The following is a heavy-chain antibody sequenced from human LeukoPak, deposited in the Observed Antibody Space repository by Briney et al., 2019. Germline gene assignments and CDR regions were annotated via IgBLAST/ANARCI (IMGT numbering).Heavy chain of an antibody. J-gene: IGHJ4*02. Sequence: PGVSLRLSCAASESTFCNAWMNWVRQAPGKGPEWVGRIKSKNDGGTTDYAAPVKDRFTISRDDSKNTLYLQMNSLKIEDTAVYYCLLLGYCSGSDCYPDYWGQGTLVTVSS. CDR1: ESTFCNAW. CDR2: IKSKNDGGTT. V-gene: IGHV3-15*01. CDR3: LLLGYCSGSDCYPDY. D-gene: IGHD2-15*01.